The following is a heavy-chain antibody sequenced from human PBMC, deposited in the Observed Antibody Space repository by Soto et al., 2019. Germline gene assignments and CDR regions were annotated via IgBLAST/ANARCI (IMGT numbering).Heavy chain of an antibody. CDR3: ARGAVVVPVLFDY. CDR2: IYYSGST. D-gene: IGHD2-2*01. V-gene: IGHV4-59*01. CDR1: GGSISSYY. J-gene: IGHJ4*02. Sequence: GSLRLSCTVSGGSISSYYWSWIRQPPGKGLEWIGYIYYSGSTNYNPSLKSRVTISVDTSKNQFSLKLSSVTAADTAVYYCARGAVVVPVLFDYWGQGTLVTVSS.